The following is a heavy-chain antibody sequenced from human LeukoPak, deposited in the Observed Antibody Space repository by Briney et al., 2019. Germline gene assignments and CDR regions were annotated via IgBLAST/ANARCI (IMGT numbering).Heavy chain of an antibody. V-gene: IGHV3-66*01. D-gene: IGHD3-22*01. CDR2: IYSGGST. CDR3: ARAYYYDNSGCPYFDY. J-gene: IGHJ4*02. CDR1: GFTVSSNY. Sequence: PGGSLRLSCAASGFTVSSNYMSWVRQAPGKGLEWVSVIYSGGSTYYADSVKGRFTISRDNSKNTLYLQMNSLRAEDTAVYYCARAYYYDNSGCPYFDYWGQGTLVPVSS.